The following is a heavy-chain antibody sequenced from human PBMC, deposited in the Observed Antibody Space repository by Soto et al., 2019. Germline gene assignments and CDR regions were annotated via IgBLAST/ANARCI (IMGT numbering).Heavy chain of an antibody. CDR1: GITFSSYA. D-gene: IGHD5-12*01. J-gene: IGHJ4*02. CDR2: ISTSGDST. V-gene: IGHV3-23*01. Sequence: EVQLLESGGGLVQPGGSLRLSCAASGITFSSYAMSWVRQAPGKGLEWVSAISTSGDSTYYADSVKGRFTISRDNSKNTLELQMNSLRAEDAAVYYCAKGAGGVATWVYFDCWGQGTLLTVSS. CDR3: AKGAGGVATWVYFDC.